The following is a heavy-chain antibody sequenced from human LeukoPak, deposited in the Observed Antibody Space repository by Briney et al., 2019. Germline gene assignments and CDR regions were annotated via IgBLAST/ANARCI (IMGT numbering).Heavy chain of an antibody. Sequence: ASVKVSCKVSGYTLTELSMHWVRQAPGKGLEWMGGFDPDDGETIYAQKFQGRVTMTEDTSADTAYMELSSLRSEDTAVYYCATVRQWLVRGYFQHWGQGTLVTVSS. V-gene: IGHV1-24*01. D-gene: IGHD6-19*01. CDR2: FDPDDGET. J-gene: IGHJ1*01. CDR1: GYTLTELS. CDR3: ATVRQWLVRGYFQH.